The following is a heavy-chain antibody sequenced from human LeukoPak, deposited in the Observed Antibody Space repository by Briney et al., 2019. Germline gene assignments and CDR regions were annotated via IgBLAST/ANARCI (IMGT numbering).Heavy chain of an antibody. Sequence: SQTLSLTCTVSGGSISSSSYYWGWIRQPPGKGLEWIGSIYYSGSTYYNPSLKSRVTISVDTSKNQFSLKLSSVTAADTAVYYCARHSRPDYVWGSYRYTESPFDYWGQGTLVTVSS. J-gene: IGHJ4*02. V-gene: IGHV4-39*01. CDR3: ARHSRPDYVWGSYRYTESPFDY. CDR2: IYYSGST. D-gene: IGHD3-16*02. CDR1: GGSISSSSYY.